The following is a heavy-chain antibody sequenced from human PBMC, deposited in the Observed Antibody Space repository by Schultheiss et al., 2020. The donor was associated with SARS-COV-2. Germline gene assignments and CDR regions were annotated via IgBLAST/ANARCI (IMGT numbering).Heavy chain of an antibody. CDR1: GGSFSGYY. CDR3: ARTSYRPTTVVTQEAEYFQH. Sequence: GSLRLSCAVYGGSFSGYYWSWIRQPPGKGLEWIGEINHSGSTNYNPSLKSRVTISVDTSKNQFSLKLSSVTAADTAVYYCARTSYRPTTVVTQEAEYFQHWGQGTLVTVSS. V-gene: IGHV4-34*01. J-gene: IGHJ1*01. D-gene: IGHD4-23*01. CDR2: INHSGST.